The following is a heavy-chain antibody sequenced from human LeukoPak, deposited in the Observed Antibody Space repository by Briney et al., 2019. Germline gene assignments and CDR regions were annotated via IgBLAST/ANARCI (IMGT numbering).Heavy chain of an antibody. Sequence: SETLSLTCAVSGGSISSSNWWSWVRQPPGKGLEWIGEIYHSGSTNYNPSLKSRVTISVDKSKNQFSLKLSSVTAADTAVYYCARGFGGYCTNGVCYRGIGWFDPRGQGTLVTVSS. J-gene: IGHJ5*02. D-gene: IGHD2-8*01. V-gene: IGHV4-4*02. CDR2: IYHSGST. CDR3: ARGFGGYCTNGVCYRGIGWFDP. CDR1: GGSISSSNW.